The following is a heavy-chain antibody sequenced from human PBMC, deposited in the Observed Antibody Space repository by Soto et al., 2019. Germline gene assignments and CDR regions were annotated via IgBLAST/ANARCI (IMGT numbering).Heavy chain of an antibody. Sequence: QVQLVESGGGVVQPGRSLRLSCAASGFTFSSYAMHWVRQDPGKGLEWVAVISYDGSNKYYAESVKGRFTISRDNSKNTLYLQMNSLRAEDTAVYYCARDLGGDPYYDYCMDVWGQGTTVTVSS. CDR3: ARDLGGDPYYDYCMDV. CDR2: ISYDGSNK. J-gene: IGHJ6*02. V-gene: IGHV3-30-3*01. D-gene: IGHD2-21*01. CDR1: GFTFSSYA.